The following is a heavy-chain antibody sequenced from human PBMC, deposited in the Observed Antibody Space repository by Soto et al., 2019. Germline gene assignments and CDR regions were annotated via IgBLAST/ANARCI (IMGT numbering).Heavy chain of an antibody. CDR3: ARLYGTSRVGTWFGT. CDR2: ISAGSDAI. D-gene: IGHD1-26*01. Sequence: VQLVESGGGLVQPGGSLRLSCEASGFMFSIYTLNWVRQAPGKGLEWISYISAGSDAIHYADSVKGRFTVSRDNAKNSLYRQMNSVRYEDTAVYFCARLYGTSRVGTWFGTWGQGTLVTVSS. J-gene: IGHJ5*02. CDR1: GFMFSIYT. V-gene: IGHV3-48*02.